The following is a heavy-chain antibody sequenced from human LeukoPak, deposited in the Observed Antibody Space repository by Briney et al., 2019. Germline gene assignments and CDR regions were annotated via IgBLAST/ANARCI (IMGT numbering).Heavy chain of an antibody. CDR2: IIPIFGTA. Sequence: SVKVSCKASGGTFSSYAISWVRQAPGQGLEWMGGIIPIFGTAHYAQKFQGRVTITADESTSTVYMDLRSLRSDDTAVYYCARDLEHCRNIICSNSAYWGQGTLVTVSS. D-gene: IGHD2-2*01. V-gene: IGHV1-69*01. CDR1: GGTFSSYA. J-gene: IGHJ4*02. CDR3: ARDLEHCRNIICSNSAY.